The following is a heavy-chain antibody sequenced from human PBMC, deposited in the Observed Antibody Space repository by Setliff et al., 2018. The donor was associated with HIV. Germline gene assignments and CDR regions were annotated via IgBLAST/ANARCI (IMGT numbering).Heavy chain of an antibody. J-gene: IGHJ3*02. V-gene: IGHV4-61*09. CDR3: ARRTYRSPIGAFDI. CDR2: IYTSGST. D-gene: IGHD6-19*01. CDR1: GGSISSGSYY. Sequence: SETLSLTCTVSGGSISSGSYYWSWIRQPAGKGLEWIGHIYTSGSTNYNPSLKSRVTISVDTSKNQFSLKLSSVTAADTAVYYCARRTYRSPIGAFDIWGQGTMVTVSS.